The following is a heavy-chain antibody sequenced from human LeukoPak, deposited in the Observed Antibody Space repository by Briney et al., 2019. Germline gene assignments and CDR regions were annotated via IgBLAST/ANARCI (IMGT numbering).Heavy chain of an antibody. D-gene: IGHD3-3*01. CDR2: IYYSGST. V-gene: IGHV4-39*01. Sequence: GSLRLSCAASGFTFSDYYMSWIRQPPGKGLEWIGSIYYSGSTYYNPSLKSRVTISVDTSKNQFSLKLSSVTAADTAVYYCARQGYYDFWSGPDAFDIWGQGTMVTVSS. CDR1: GFTFSDYY. J-gene: IGHJ3*02. CDR3: ARQGYYDFWSGPDAFDI.